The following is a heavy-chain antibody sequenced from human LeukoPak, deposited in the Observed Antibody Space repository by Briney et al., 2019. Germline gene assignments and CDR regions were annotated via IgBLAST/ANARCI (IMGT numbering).Heavy chain of an antibody. CDR1: GYTFTNYG. CDR2: ISAYNGNT. Sequence: GAPVKVSCKASGYTFTNYGISWVRQAPGQGLEWMGWISAYNGNTHYAQNLQGRVTMTTDTSTSTAYMELKSLRSDDTAVYYCARGGHRRYYYTSGSAFDPWGQGTLVTVSS. V-gene: IGHV1-18*01. CDR3: ARGGHRRYYYTSGSAFDP. D-gene: IGHD3-10*01. J-gene: IGHJ5*02.